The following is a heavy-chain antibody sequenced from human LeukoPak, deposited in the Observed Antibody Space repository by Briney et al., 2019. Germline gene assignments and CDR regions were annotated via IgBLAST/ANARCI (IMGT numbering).Heavy chain of an antibody. V-gene: IGHV4-4*07. Sequence: PSETLSLTCTVSGGSISSYYWSWIRQPAGKGLEWIGRIYTSGSTNYNPSLKSRVTMSVDTSKNQFSLKLSSVTAADTAVYYCARDGYDFWSGYSSYYYYYMDVWGKGTTVTVSS. CDR1: GGSISSYY. D-gene: IGHD3-3*01. CDR3: ARDGYDFWSGYSSYYYYYMDV. CDR2: IYTSGST. J-gene: IGHJ6*03.